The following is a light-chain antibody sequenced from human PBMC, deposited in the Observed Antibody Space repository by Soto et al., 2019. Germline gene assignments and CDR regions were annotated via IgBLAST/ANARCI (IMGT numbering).Light chain of an antibody. CDR1: QGIRDD. Sequence: AIPMTQSPSSLSASVGDRVTITCRASQGIRDDLGWYRQKPGKAPKLLIYAASNLQSGVPSRFSGSGSGTDFTLIISSLQPEDFATYYCLQDYDYPYTFGQGTKLEIK. CDR3: LQDYDYPYT. J-gene: IGKJ2*01. V-gene: IGKV1-6*01. CDR2: AAS.